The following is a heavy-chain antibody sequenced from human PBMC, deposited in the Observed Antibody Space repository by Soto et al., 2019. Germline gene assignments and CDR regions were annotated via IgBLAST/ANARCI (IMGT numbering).Heavy chain of an antibody. CDR1: GFTFNNYA. V-gene: IGHV3-23*01. CDR2: ISGGGDTT. J-gene: IGHJ4*02. D-gene: IGHD3-10*01. Sequence: EVQLLESGGGLVQPGGSLRLSCAASGFTFNNYAMTWVRQAPGKGLEWVSAISGGGDTTSYADSVKGRFTVSRAGSKNTLYLQMSSLRDEDTALYYCATGRGGSGSLAPRVDFWGQGTLVTVSS. CDR3: ATGRGGSGSLAPRVDF.